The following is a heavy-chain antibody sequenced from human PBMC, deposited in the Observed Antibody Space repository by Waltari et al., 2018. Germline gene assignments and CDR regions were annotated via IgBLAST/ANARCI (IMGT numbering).Heavy chain of an antibody. CDR3: ARDGEWFGEYYDAFDI. J-gene: IGHJ3*02. V-gene: IGHV1-69*08. Sequence: QVQLVQSGAEVKKPGSSVKVSCKASGGTFSSYTISWVRQAPGQGLEWMGRIIPILGIANYAQKFQGRVTITADKSTSTAYMELSSLRSEDTAVYYCARDGEWFGEYYDAFDIWGQGTMVTVSS. D-gene: IGHD3-10*01. CDR2: IIPILGIA. CDR1: GGTFSSYT.